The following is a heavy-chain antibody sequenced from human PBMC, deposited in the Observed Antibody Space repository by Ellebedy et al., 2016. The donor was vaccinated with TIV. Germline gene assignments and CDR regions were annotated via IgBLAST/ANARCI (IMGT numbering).Heavy chain of an antibody. V-gene: IGHV3-21*06. CDR2: ISSSLTYI. D-gene: IGHD2-21*02. CDR1: GFTFRSFN. CDR3: ARVGRSGSLPDY. Sequence: PGGSLRLSCATSGFTFRSFNMNWVRQAPGKGLEWVASISSSLTYIYYADSVKGRFTISRDHAESALYLQMDSLRAEDTAVYYCARVGRSGSLPDYWGQGTLVTVSS. J-gene: IGHJ4*02.